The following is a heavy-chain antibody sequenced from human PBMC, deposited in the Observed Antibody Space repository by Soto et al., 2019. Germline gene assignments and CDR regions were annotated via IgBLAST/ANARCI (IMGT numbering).Heavy chain of an antibody. D-gene: IGHD3-10*01. V-gene: IGHV4-59*01. CDR3: ARDRYGSGSYYYYGMDV. CDR2: TYYSGST. Sequence: PSETLSLTCTVSGGSISSYYWSWIRQPPGKGLEWIGYTYYSGSTNYNPSLKSRVTISVDTSKNQFSLKLSSVTAADTAVYYCARDRYGSGSYYYYGMDVWGQGTTVTVSS. J-gene: IGHJ6*02. CDR1: GGSISSYY.